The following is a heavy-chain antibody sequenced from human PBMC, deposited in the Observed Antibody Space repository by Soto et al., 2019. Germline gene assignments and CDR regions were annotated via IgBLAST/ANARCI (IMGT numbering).Heavy chain of an antibody. CDR1: GFTFSSYA. V-gene: IGHV3-23*01. D-gene: IGHD4-17*01. Sequence: EVQLLESGGGLVQPGGSLRLSCAASGFTFSSYAMSWVRQAPGKGLEWVSAISGSGGSTYYADSVKGRFTISRDNSKNTLYLQMNSLRAEDTAVYYCANSDYGDPGADYWGQGTLVTVSS. CDR2: ISGSGGST. CDR3: ANSDYGDPGADY. J-gene: IGHJ4*02.